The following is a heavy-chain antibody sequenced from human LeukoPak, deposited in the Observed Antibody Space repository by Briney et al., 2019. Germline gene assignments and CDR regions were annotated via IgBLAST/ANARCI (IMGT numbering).Heavy chain of an antibody. Sequence: GGSLRLSCAASGFTFSSYEMNWVRQAPGKGLEWVANIKQDGSEKYYVDSVKGRFTISRDNAKNSLYLQMNSLRAEDTAVYYCARGPYSSGWYRDHYFDYWGQGTLVTVSS. J-gene: IGHJ4*02. D-gene: IGHD6-19*01. CDR3: ARGPYSSGWYRDHYFDY. CDR1: GFTFSSYE. CDR2: IKQDGSEK. V-gene: IGHV3-7*01.